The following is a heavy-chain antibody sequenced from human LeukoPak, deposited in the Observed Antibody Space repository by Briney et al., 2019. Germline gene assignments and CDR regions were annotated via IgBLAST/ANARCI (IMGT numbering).Heavy chain of an antibody. V-gene: IGHV4-38-2*02. Sequence: SETLSLTCAVSGYSISSGYYWGWTRQPPGKGLEWIGSIYHSGSTYYNPSLKSRVTISVDTSKNQFSLKLSSVTAADTAVYYCAREGLRYFDWLFSSFDYWGQGTLVTVSS. J-gene: IGHJ4*02. CDR1: GYSISSGYY. CDR3: AREGLRYFDWLFSSFDY. D-gene: IGHD3-9*01. CDR2: IYHSGST.